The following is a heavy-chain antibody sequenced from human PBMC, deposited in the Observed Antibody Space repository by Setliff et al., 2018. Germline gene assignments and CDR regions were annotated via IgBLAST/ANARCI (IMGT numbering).Heavy chain of an antibody. J-gene: IGHJ6*02. CDR1: GFSLSNARMG. CDR3: ARIQWRWNPSYYYHGMDV. D-gene: IGHD1-1*01. CDR2: IFSNDEK. Sequence: SGPTLVNPTETLTLTCTVSGFSLSNARMGVSWIRQPPGKALERLAHIFSNDEKSYSTSLKSRLTISKDTSKSQVVLTMTNMDPVDTATYYCARIQWRWNPSYYYHGMDVWGQGTTVTVSS. V-gene: IGHV2-26*01.